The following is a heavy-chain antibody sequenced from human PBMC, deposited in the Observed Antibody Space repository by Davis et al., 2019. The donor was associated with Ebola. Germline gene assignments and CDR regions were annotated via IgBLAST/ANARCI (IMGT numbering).Heavy chain of an antibody. J-gene: IGHJ6*02. V-gene: IGHV1-46*01. CDR1: GYTFTSYY. D-gene: IGHD6-13*01. CDR3: ARVFTSSIWYRGLNYKYYGMDV. Sequence: AASVKVSCKASGYTFTSYYMHWVRQAPGQGLEWMGIINPSGGSTSYAQKFQGRVTMTRDTSTSTVYMELSSLRSDDTAVYYCARVFTSSIWYRGLNYKYYGMDVWGQGTTVTVSS. CDR2: INPSGGST.